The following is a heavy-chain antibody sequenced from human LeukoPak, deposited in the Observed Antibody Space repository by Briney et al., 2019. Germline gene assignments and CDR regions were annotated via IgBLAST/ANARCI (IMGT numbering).Heavy chain of an antibody. J-gene: IGHJ5*02. D-gene: IGHD5-24*01. V-gene: IGHV3-7*01. Sequence: GGSLRLSCTASGFTFKIYPMSWVRQAPGKGLEWVANIQQDGSEKFYVDSVKGRFTISRDNTKKSLYLQMNSLRVEDTAVYYCARVEGGGYSFYWIAPWGQGTLVTVSS. CDR3: ARVEGGGYSFYWIAP. CDR2: IQQDGSEK. CDR1: GFTFKIYP.